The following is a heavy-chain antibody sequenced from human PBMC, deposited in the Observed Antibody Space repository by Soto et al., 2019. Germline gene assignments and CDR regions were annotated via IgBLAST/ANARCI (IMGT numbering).Heavy chain of an antibody. CDR2: ISGGGSTT. J-gene: IGHJ1*01. V-gene: IGHV3-23*01. CDR3: ARDQAAGGTISRYFQD. CDR1: GFTFSSYA. Sequence: EVQLLESGGGLVQPEGSLRLSCEASGFTFSSYAMSWVRQAPGKGLEWVSGISGGGSTTYYADSVKGRFTISRDNSKNTLYLQVNSLSAEDTAVYYCARDQAAGGTISRYFQDWGQGTLVTVSS. D-gene: IGHD6-13*01.